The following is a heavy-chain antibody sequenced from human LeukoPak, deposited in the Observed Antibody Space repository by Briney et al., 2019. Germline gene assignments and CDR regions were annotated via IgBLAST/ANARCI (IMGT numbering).Heavy chain of an antibody. Sequence: SETLSLTRTVSGGSISSTSYYWGWIRQPPGKGLEWIGSVYYSGRTCYNPSLKSRVIISVDTSKNQFSLKLTSVTAADTAVYYCARALSVVTSCFDYWGQGTLVTVSS. CDR2: VYYSGRT. D-gene: IGHD4-23*01. CDR3: ARALSVVTSCFDY. V-gene: IGHV4-39*01. CDR1: GGSISSTSYY. J-gene: IGHJ4*02.